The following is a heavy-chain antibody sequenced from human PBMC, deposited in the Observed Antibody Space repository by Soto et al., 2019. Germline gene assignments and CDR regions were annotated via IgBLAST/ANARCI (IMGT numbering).Heavy chain of an antibody. D-gene: IGHD3-22*01. V-gene: IGHV3-23*01. CDR3: AKDPWYYDSSGYYSRAGQTDYFDY. CDR2: ISGSGGST. Sequence: GGSLRLSCAASGSTFSSYAMSWVRQAPGKGLEWVSAISGSGGSTYYADSVKGRFTISRDNSKNTLYLQMNSLRAEDTAVYYCAKDPWYYDSSGYYSRAGQTDYFDYWGQGTLVTVSS. J-gene: IGHJ4*02. CDR1: GSTFSSYA.